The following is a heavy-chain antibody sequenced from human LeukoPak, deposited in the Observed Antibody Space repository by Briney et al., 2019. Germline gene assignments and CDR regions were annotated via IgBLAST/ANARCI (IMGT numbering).Heavy chain of an antibody. CDR2: ISSDGSNK. CDR1: GFTFSSYG. Sequence: QPGRSLRLSCAASGFTFSSYGMHWVRQAPGEGLEWVAVISSDGSNKYYADSVKGRFTISRDNSKNTLYLQMNSLRAEDTALYYCADENYYDSSANVDYWGQGTLVTVSS. V-gene: IGHV3-30*18. J-gene: IGHJ4*02. D-gene: IGHD3-22*01. CDR3: ADENYYDSSANVDY.